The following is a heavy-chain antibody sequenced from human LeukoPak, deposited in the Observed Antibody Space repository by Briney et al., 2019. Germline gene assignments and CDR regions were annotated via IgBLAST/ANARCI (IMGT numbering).Heavy chain of an antibody. V-gene: IGHV4-59*01. Sequence: PSETLSLTCTVSGGSISSYYWSWIRQPAGKGLEWIGYIYYSGSTNYNPSLKSRVTISVDTSKNQLSLKLSSVTAADTAVYYCARDYSSSWYESDAFDIWGQGTMVTVSS. CDR2: IYYSGST. J-gene: IGHJ3*02. CDR1: GGSISSYY. D-gene: IGHD6-13*01. CDR3: ARDYSSSWYESDAFDI.